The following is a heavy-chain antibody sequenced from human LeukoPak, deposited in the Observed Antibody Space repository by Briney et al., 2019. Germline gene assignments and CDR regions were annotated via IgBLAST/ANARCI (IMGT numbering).Heavy chain of an antibody. V-gene: IGHV3-9*01. CDR3: AKAPPDFWSGFDP. CDR1: GFTLDDYA. D-gene: IGHD3-3*01. Sequence: GRSLRLSCAASGFTLDDYAMHWVRQAPGKGLEWVSGISWNSGSIGYADSVKGRFTISRDNAKNSLYLQMNSLRAEDTALYYCAKAPPDFWSGFDPWGQGTLVTVSS. CDR2: ISWNSGSI. J-gene: IGHJ5*02.